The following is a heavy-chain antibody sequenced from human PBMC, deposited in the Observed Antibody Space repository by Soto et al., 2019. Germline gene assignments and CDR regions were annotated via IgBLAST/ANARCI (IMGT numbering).Heavy chain of an antibody. CDR2: VYQSGST. Sequence: KSSETLSLTCAVSGYFFSSDYFWGWIRQPPGKGLEWIGSVYQSGSTYYNPSLKSRVSTSVDTSKNQFSPKLSSVTAADTAVYYCARAAYGSSTLFDYWGRGALVTVSS. V-gene: IGHV4-38-2*01. D-gene: IGHD6-13*01. J-gene: IGHJ4*02. CDR1: GYFFSSDYF. CDR3: ARAAYGSSTLFDY.